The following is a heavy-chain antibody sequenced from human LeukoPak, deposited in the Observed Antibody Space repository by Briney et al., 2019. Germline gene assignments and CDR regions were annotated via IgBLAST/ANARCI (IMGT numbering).Heavy chain of an antibody. D-gene: IGHD3-22*01. Sequence: PSETLSLTCTVSGGSISSYYWSWIRQPPGKGLEWIGYIYYSGSTNYNPSLKSRVTISVDTSKNQFSLKLSSVTAADTAVYYCARESDSSGYFFSWGQGTLVTVSS. CDR3: ARESDSSGYFFS. J-gene: IGHJ4*02. CDR2: IYYSGST. CDR1: GGSISSYY. V-gene: IGHV4-59*01.